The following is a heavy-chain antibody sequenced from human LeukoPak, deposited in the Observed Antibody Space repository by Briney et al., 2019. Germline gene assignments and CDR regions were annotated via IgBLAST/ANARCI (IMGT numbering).Heavy chain of an antibody. D-gene: IGHD6-19*01. J-gene: IGHJ4*02. Sequence: GGSLRLSCAASGFTFSSYVMHWVRQAPGKGLEYVSAISSNGDNTYYASSVKGRFTISRDNSKSTLYLQMGSLRAEDMAVYYCARCIYNGWHAWEYWGQETLVTVSS. CDR3: ARCIYNGWHAWEY. CDR1: GFTFSSYV. V-gene: IGHV3-64*01. CDR2: ISSNGDNT.